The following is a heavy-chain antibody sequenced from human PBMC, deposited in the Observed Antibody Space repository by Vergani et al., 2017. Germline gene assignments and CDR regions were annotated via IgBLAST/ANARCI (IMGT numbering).Heavy chain of an antibody. Sequence: QVQLDQSGAEVKKPGAALKVSCNTSGYTFTSFYVHWVRQVSGQGLEWMGWINPNSGATTYAQKFQGRVTMTRDTSITTVYMDLSNLRSEDTAVYYCATAPAGAVGYWGQGTLVTVSS. CDR2: INPNSGAT. V-gene: IGHV1-2*02. J-gene: IGHJ4*02. D-gene: IGHD1-26*01. CDR1: GYTFTSFY. CDR3: ATAPAGAVGY.